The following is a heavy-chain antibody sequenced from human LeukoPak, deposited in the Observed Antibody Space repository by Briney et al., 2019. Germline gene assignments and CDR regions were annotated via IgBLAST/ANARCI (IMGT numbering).Heavy chain of an antibody. D-gene: IGHD3-10*01. CDR1: GYTFSNYD. V-gene: IGHV1-8*01. J-gene: IGHJ5*02. Sequence: ASVKVSCKASGYTFSNYDIDWVRQATGQGPEWMGWMNPNSGNTGSAQNFQGRVTMTRNTSINTAYMELSSLRSEDTAVYYCARTMVRARSGSWFDPWGQGTLVTVSS. CDR2: MNPNSGNT. CDR3: ARTMVRARSGSWFDP.